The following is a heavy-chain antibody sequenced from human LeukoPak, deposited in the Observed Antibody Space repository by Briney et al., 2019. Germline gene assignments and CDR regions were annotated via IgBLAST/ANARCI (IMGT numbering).Heavy chain of an antibody. CDR3: ARGLVHLNYYYYGMDV. J-gene: IGHJ6*02. CDR1: GFTFSSYG. D-gene: IGHD6-19*01. CDR2: IRYDGSNK. Sequence: PGGSLRLSCAASGFTFSSYGMHWVRQAPGKGLEWVAFIRYDGSNKYYADSVKGRFTISRDNSKNTLYLQMNSLRAEDTAVYYCARGLVHLNYYYYGMDVWGQGTTVTVSS. V-gene: IGHV3-30*02.